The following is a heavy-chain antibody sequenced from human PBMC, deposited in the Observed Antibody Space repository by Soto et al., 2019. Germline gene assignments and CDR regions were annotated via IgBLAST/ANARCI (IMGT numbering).Heavy chain of an antibody. V-gene: IGHV6-1*01. CDR2: AYYRSRWRY. J-gene: IGHJ4*02. D-gene: IGHD2-15*01. CDR1: GDSVSNNGAT. Sequence: SQTLSLTCAICGDSVSNNGATWNWIRQSPSRGLEWLGRAYYRSRWRYDYATSVRGRITINPDTPKNQFSLQLNSVTTEDTAVYYCALDAPDLNSGFDYWGQGT. CDR3: ALDAPDLNSGFDY.